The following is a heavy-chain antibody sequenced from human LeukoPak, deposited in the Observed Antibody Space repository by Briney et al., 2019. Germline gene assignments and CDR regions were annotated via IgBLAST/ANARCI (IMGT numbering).Heavy chain of an antibody. D-gene: IGHD5-18*01. CDR3: ARGWIQLWPFDY. Sequence: SEILSLTCAVYGGSFSGYYWSWIRQPPGKGLEWIGEINHSGSTNYNPSLKSRVTISVDTSKNQFSLKLSSVTAADTAVYYCARGWIQLWPFDYWGQGTLVTVSS. CDR1: GGSFSGYY. J-gene: IGHJ4*02. CDR2: INHSGST. V-gene: IGHV4-34*01.